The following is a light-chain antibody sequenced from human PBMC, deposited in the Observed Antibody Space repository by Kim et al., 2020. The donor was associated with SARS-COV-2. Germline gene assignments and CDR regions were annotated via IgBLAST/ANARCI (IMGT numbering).Light chain of an antibody. CDR1: RAGIARNC. Sequence: VTMSRTRSRAGIARNCVQWYQQRPGSAPTTVIYEDNQRPSGVPDRFSGSIDSSYTSASLTISGLKTEDEADDYCQSYDSSNKGVFGGGTQLTVL. CDR3: QSYDSSNKGV. V-gene: IGLV6-57*03. CDR2: EDN. J-gene: IGLJ3*02.